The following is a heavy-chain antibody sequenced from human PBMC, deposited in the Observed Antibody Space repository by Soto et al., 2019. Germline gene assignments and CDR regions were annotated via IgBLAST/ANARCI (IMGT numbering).Heavy chain of an antibody. CDR2: IWYDGSNK. D-gene: IGHD6-13*01. CDR1: GFTFSSYG. CDR3: ARDGQLVLDY. V-gene: IGHV3-33*01. Sequence: QVQLVESGGGVVQPGRSLRLSCAASGFTFSSYGMHWVRQAPGKGLEWVAVIWYDGSNKYYADTVKGRFTISRDNSKNTLYLQMNSLRAEDTAVYYCARDGQLVLDYWGQGTLVTVSS. J-gene: IGHJ4*02.